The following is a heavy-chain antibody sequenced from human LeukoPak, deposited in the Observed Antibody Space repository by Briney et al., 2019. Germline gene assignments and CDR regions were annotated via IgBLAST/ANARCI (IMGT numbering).Heavy chain of an antibody. CDR3: ARHGGIGPKRDYFDY. Sequence: ASVKVSCKASGYTFNSYGISWVRQAPGQGLEWMGWLSTDNGDTNYAQKFQGRVTMTTDTSTTTAHMELRSLTSDDTAIYYCARHGGIGPKRDYFDYWGPGTLVTVSS. J-gene: IGHJ4*02. CDR1: GYTFNSYG. V-gene: IGHV1-18*01. CDR2: LSTDNGDT. D-gene: IGHD3-16*01.